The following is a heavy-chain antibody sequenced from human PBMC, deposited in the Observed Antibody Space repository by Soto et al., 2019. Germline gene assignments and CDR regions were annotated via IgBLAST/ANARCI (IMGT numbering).Heavy chain of an antibody. CDR2: INHSGST. Sequence: QVQLEQWGAGLLKPSETLSLTCAVYGGSFSGYYWSWIRQPPGKGLEWIGEINHSGSTNYNPSLKSRVTISVDTSKSQFSLKLSSVTAADTAVYYCARRGLGYDFVVEYWGQGTLVTVSS. V-gene: IGHV4-34*01. CDR1: GGSFSGYY. J-gene: IGHJ4*02. D-gene: IGHD5-12*01. CDR3: ARRGLGYDFVVEY.